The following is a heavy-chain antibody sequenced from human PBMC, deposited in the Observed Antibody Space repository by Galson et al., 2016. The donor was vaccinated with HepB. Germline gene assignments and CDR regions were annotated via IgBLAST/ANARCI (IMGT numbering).Heavy chain of an antibody. V-gene: IGHV1-18*01. Sequence: SVKISCKASGYTFTSYGISWVRQAPGQGLEWMGWISASKGKTNYAQNLQGRVTMTTDTYTSTVYMELRSLRSDDTAVYYCARDDRWEKGTGLDVWGQGASVTVSS. CDR3: ARDDRWEKGTGLDV. CDR2: ISASKGKT. D-gene: IGHD1-26*01. J-gene: IGHJ6*02. CDR1: GYTFTSYG.